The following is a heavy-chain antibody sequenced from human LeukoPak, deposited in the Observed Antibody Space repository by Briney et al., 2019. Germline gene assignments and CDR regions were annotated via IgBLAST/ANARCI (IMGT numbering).Heavy chain of an antibody. CDR3: ARVGDYYHYYMDV. J-gene: IGHJ6*03. D-gene: IGHD3-16*01. V-gene: IGHV4-30-4*08. CDR2: IYYRGST. CDR1: GGSISSGDYY. Sequence: TLSLTCTVSGGSISSGDYYWSWIRQPPGKGLECIGYIYYRGSTYYNPSLKSRVTISVDTSKNQFSLKLSSVTAADTAVYYCARVGDYYHYYMDVWGKGTTVTVSS.